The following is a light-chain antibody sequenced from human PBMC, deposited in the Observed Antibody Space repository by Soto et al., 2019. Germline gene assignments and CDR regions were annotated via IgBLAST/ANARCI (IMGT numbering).Light chain of an antibody. V-gene: IGKV1-39*01. CDR3: QQSYSTPYT. CDR1: QSISSY. J-gene: IGKJ2*01. CDR2: SAS. Sequence: DTQMTQSPSSLSASVGDRVTITCRASQSISSYLNWYQQKPGKAPKLLIYSASSLQSGVPSRFSGSGSGTDFTLTISSLQPEDFATYYCQQSYSTPYTFSQGTKLEIK.